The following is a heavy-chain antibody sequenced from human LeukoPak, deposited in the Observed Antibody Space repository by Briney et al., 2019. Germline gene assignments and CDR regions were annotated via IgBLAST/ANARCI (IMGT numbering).Heavy chain of an antibody. D-gene: IGHD3-22*01. V-gene: IGHV4-59*01. CDR3: ARVKVIDAFDI. Sequence: SETLSLTCTVSGGSISRYYWSWSRQPPGKGREWICYIYYTGSTNYNPALKSRVTISVDPSKNQFSLKLSSVTAADTAVYYCARVKVIDAFDIWGQGTMVTVSS. J-gene: IGHJ3*02. CDR1: GGSISRYY. CDR2: IYYTGST.